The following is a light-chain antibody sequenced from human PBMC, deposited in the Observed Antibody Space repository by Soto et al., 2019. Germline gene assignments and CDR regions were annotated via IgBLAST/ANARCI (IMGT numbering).Light chain of an antibody. V-gene: IGKV1-5*03. CDR3: QQYNSYPWT. Sequence: DIQMTQSPSTLSASVGDRVTITCRASQSISSWLAWYQQKPGKAPKFLIHTASSLESGVPSRFSGGGSGTEVTLTFSSLQPDDFATYYCQQYNSYPWTFGQGTKVEIK. CDR1: QSISSW. CDR2: TAS. J-gene: IGKJ1*01.